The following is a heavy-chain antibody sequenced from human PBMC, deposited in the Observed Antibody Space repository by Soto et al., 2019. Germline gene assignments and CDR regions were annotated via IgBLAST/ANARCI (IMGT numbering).Heavy chain of an antibody. Sequence: ASVKVSCKASGYTFTGYYMHWVRQAPGQGLEWMGWINPNSGGTNYAQKFQGWVTMTRDTSISTAYMELSRLRSDDTAVYYCARGYCSSTSCYMEEYGMDVWGQGTTVTVSS. D-gene: IGHD2-2*02. CDR2: INPNSGGT. V-gene: IGHV1-2*04. CDR1: GYTFTGYY. J-gene: IGHJ6*02. CDR3: ARGYCSSTSCYMEEYGMDV.